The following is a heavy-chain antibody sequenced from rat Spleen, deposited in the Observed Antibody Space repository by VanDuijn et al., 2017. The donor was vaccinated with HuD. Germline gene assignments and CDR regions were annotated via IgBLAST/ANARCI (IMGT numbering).Heavy chain of an antibody. D-gene: IGHD1-1*01. J-gene: IGHJ3*01. Sequence: EVQLQESGPGLVKPSQSLSLTCSVTGHSITSSYRWNWIRKFPGSKLEWMGYINSAGSTNYNPSLKSRISITRDTSKNHFFLQVNSVTTADTATYYCAGSEGVHYYLPFADWGQGTLVTVSS. V-gene: IGHV3-3*01. CDR2: INSAGST. CDR3: AGSEGVHYYLPFAD. CDR1: GHSITSSYR.